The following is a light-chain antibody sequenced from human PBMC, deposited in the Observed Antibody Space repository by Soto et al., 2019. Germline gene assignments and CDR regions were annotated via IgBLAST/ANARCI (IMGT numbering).Light chain of an antibody. V-gene: IGKV1-8*01. Sequence: AIRMTQSPSSFSASTGDRVTITCRASQGISSYLAWYQQKPGTAPKLLIYAASTLQSGVPSRFSGSGSGTEFTLTISCLQSEDFATYYCQQYYSYLWTCGQGTKVEIK. CDR2: AAS. CDR3: QQYYSYLWT. CDR1: QGISSY. J-gene: IGKJ1*01.